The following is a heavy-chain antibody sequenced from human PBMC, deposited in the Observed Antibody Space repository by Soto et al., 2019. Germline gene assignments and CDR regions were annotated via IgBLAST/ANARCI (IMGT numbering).Heavy chain of an antibody. CDR1: GGSITDYS. Sequence: SATLSLTCTVSGGSITDYSWVWIRQPAGTGLEWIGRIFSSGSTNYNPSLKGRITMSLDTSKNQFSLKLNSATATDTAVYFCAWVHGVLVTADNWFDSWGQGFLVTVSS. CDR3: AWVHGVLVTADNWFDS. D-gene: IGHD2-21*02. CDR2: IFSSGST. V-gene: IGHV4-4*07. J-gene: IGHJ5*01.